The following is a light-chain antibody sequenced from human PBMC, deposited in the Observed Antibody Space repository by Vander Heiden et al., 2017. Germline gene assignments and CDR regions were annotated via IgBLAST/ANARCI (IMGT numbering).Light chain of an antibody. V-gene: IGKV1-5*03. CDR1: QSSSRW. Sequence: DIRMTQSPSTLSASVGDSLTITCRASQSSSRWLAWYQQKPGKAPNLLIYKASTLESGVPSRFSGSGSGTEFTLTISSLQPDDFATYYCQQYNSYPETFGQGTRVEIK. J-gene: IGKJ1*01. CDR3: QQYNSYPET. CDR2: KAS.